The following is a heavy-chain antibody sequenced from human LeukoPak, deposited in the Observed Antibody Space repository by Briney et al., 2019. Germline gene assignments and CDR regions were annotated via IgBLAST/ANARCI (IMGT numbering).Heavy chain of an antibody. CDR1: GGTFSSYA. CDR3: ASLGTQLERPYYLDH. D-gene: IGHD1-1*01. Sequence: SVKVSCKASGGTFSSYAISWVRQAPGQGLEWMGRIIPILGIANYAQKFQGRVTITADKSTSTAYMELSSLRSEDTAVYYCASLGTQLERPYYLDHWGQGTLVTVSS. J-gene: IGHJ4*02. CDR2: IIPILGIA. V-gene: IGHV1-69*04.